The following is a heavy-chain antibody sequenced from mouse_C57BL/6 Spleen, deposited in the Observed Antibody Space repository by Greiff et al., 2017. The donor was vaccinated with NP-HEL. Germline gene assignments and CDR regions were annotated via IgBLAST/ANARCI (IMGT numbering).Heavy chain of an antibody. V-gene: IGHV10-1*01. CDR1: GFSFNTYA. J-gene: IGHJ4*01. CDR3: VSAYDYDEGGAMDY. CDR2: IRSKSNNYAT. Sequence: EVQGVESGGGLVQPKGSLKLSCAASGFSFNTYAMNWVRQAPGKGLEWVARIRSKSNNYATYYADSVKDRFTISRDDSESMLYLQMNNLKTEDTAMYYCVSAYDYDEGGAMDYWGQGTSVTVSS. D-gene: IGHD2-4*01.